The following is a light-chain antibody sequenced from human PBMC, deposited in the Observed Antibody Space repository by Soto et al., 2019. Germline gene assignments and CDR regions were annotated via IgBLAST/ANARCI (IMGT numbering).Light chain of an antibody. J-gene: IGLJ2*01. CDR3: SSYTSTSTLVI. CDR1: SSDVGGYNY. Sequence: QSALTQPASGSGSPGQSITISRTGTSSDVGGYNYVAWYQHHPGKAPKVMIYDVSNRPSGVSNRFSGSNSGNTASLTISGLQAEDEADYYCSSYTSTSTLVIFGGGTKLTVL. CDR2: DVS. V-gene: IGLV2-14*03.